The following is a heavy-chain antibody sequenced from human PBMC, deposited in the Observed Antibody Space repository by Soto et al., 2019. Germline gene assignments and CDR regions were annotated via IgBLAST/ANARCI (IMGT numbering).Heavy chain of an antibody. CDR3: AKDVGNMIVGH. CDR1: GFTFSSYG. D-gene: IGHD3-22*01. J-gene: IGHJ4*02. CDR2: ISYDGSNK. Sequence: QVQLVESGGGVVQPGRSLRLSCAASGFTFSSYGMHWVRRAPGKGLEWVAVISYDGSNKYYADSVKGRFTISRDNSKNTLYLQMNSLRAEDTAVYYCAKDVGNMIVGHWGQGTLVTVSS. V-gene: IGHV3-30*18.